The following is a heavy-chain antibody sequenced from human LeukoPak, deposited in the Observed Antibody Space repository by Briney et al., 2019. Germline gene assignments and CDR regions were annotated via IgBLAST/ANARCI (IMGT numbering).Heavy chain of an antibody. J-gene: IGHJ6*03. CDR1: GGSFTDYY. V-gene: IGHV4-59*01. CDR2: IYYSGST. D-gene: IGHD6-19*01. Sequence: SETLSLTCAVYGGSFTDYYWNWIRQPPGKGLEWIGYIYYSGSTNYNPSLKSRVTISVDTSKNQFSLKLSSVTAADTAVYYCARSSGWYWDYYYYYYMDVWGKGTTVTVSS. CDR3: ARSSGWYWDYYYYYYMDV.